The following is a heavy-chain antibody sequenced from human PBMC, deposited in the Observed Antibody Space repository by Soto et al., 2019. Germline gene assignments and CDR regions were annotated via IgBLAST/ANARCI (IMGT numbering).Heavy chain of an antibody. J-gene: IGHJ4*02. CDR3: ARRITMVRGVNDY. D-gene: IGHD3-10*01. CDR2: ISGSGGST. CDR1: GFTFSSYA. V-gene: IGHV3-23*01. Sequence: HPGGSLRLSCAASGFTFSSYAMSWVRQAPGKGLEWVSAISGSGGSTYYADSVKGRFTISRDNSKNTLYLQMNSLRAEDTAVYYCARRITMVRGVNDYWGQGTLVTVSS.